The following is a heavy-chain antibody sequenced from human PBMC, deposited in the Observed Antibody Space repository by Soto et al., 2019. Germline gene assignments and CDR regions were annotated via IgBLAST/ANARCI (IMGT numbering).Heavy chain of an antibody. CDR3: ARDLISGTTDY. J-gene: IGHJ4*02. CDR2: IKQDGSEK. D-gene: IGHD1-20*01. Sequence: EVQLVESGGGLIQPGGSLRLSCAASGFTFSNYWMSWVRQAPGKGLEWVANIKQDGSEKYYVDSVKGRFTISRDNAKDSLYLQMNSLRADDTAVYYCARDLISGTTDYWGQGTLVTVSS. V-gene: IGHV3-7*01. CDR1: GFTFSNYW.